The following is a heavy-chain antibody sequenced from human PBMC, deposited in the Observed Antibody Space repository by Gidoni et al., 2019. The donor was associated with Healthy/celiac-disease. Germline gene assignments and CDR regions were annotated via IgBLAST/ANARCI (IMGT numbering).Heavy chain of an antibody. CDR3: ARVRYSYGYFDY. J-gene: IGHJ4*02. CDR1: GFTFSSYA. CDR2: ISYDGSNK. Sequence: QVQLVESGGGVVQPGRSLRLSCAASGFTFSSYAMHWVRQAPGKGLEWVAVISYDGSNKYYADSVKGRFTISRDNSKNTLYLQMNSLRAEDTAVYYCARVRYSYGYFDYWGQGTLVTVSS. V-gene: IGHV3-30*01. D-gene: IGHD5-18*01.